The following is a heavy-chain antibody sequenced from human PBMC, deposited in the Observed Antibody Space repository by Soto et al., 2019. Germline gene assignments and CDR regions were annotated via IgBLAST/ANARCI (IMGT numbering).Heavy chain of an antibody. V-gene: IGHV3-74*03. CDR3: AILSRCPAFDL. J-gene: IGHJ4*02. Sequence: EVLLVESGGGLVQPGGSLRLSCAASGFTFSNYWMHWVRRAQGQGLVWIARVNSEGSDTMYADSVKGRFTISSDNAKNTLYLQMNVLRAEDTSVYYCAILSRCPAFDLWGQGPLFTVSS. D-gene: IGHD2-8*01. CDR2: VNSEGSDT. CDR1: GFTFSNYW.